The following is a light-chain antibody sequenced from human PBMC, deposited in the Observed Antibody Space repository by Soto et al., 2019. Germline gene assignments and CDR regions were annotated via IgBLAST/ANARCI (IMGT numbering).Light chain of an antibody. J-gene: IGKJ4*01. CDR2: EVS. CDR3: QQYNTWVT. CDR1: HNIKNW. V-gene: IGKV1-5*01. Sequence: DIPMTQSPSTLSASVGDRVTITCRASHNIKNWLAWYQQKPGKAPKLLIYEVSNLESGVPSRFSGSGSGTEFTLTISSLQPDDFATYYCQQYNTWVTFGGGTKVEIK.